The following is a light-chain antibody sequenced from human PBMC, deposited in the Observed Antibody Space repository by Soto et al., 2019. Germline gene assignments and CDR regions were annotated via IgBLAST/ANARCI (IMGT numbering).Light chain of an antibody. CDR3: ATWDDSLDRVV. V-gene: IGLV1-44*01. J-gene: IGLJ3*02. CDR1: SSNIGSDT. Sequence: QLVLTQPPSASGTPGQRVTISCSGSSSNIGSDTVNWYQQVPGTAPKLLIYNNNQRPSGVPDRFSGSKSGTSASLAIGGLQSEDEADYYCATWDDSLDRVVFGGGTKLTV. CDR2: NNN.